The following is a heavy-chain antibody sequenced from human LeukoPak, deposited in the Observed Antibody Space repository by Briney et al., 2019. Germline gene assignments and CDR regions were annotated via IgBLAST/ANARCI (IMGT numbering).Heavy chain of an antibody. J-gene: IGHJ4*02. CDR3: ARDCGTYSTQY. CDR1: GFTFSSYS. Sequence: PGGSLRLSCAASGFTFSSYSMNWVRQAPGKGLEWVSYISRSSSAIYYADSVKGRFTISRDDGKNSLYLQMNSLGDGDTAVYFCARDCGTYSTQYWGQGTLVTVSS. CDR2: ISRSSSAI. D-gene: IGHD1-26*01. V-gene: IGHV3-48*02.